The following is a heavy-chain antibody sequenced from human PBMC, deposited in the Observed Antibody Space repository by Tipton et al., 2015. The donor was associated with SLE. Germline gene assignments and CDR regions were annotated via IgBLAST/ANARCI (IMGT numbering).Heavy chain of an antibody. V-gene: IGHV4-59*12. CDR2: VDYTGST. CDR3: AKDRIAVAGYGMDV. D-gene: IGHD6-19*01. CDR1: GGSISTYL. J-gene: IGHJ6*02. Sequence: TLSLTCTISGGSISTYLWSWVRQPPGKGLEWIGYVDYTGSTNYNPSLKGRVTISGDISLKLTSVTAADTAVYYCAKDRIAVAGYGMDVWGQGASVTVSS.